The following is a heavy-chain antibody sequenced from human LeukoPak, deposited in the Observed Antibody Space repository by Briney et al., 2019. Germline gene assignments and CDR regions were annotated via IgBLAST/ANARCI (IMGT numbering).Heavy chain of an antibody. CDR1: GYTLTELS. J-gene: IGHJ3*02. Sequence: GASVKVSCKVSGYTLTELSMHWVRQAPGKGLEWMGGFDPEDGETIYAQKFQGRVTMTEDTSTDTAYMELSSLRSEDTAVYYCATHVLGIQLGNDAFDIWGQGTMVTVSS. V-gene: IGHV1-24*01. D-gene: IGHD5-18*01. CDR2: FDPEDGET. CDR3: ATHVLGIQLGNDAFDI.